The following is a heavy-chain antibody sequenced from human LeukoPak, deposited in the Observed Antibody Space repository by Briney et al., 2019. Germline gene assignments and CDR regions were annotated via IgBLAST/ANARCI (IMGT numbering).Heavy chain of an antibody. CDR1: GFTFRSYS. D-gene: IGHD3-10*01. CDR2: IKEDGSEK. CDR3: ARDFGS. J-gene: IGHJ5*02. Sequence: GGSLRLSCAASGFTFRSYSMNWVRQAPGKGLEWVANIKEDGSEKYYVDSVKGRFTISRDNRKNSLFLQMNSLRGEDTAVYYCARDFGSWGQGTLVTVSS. V-gene: IGHV3-7*01.